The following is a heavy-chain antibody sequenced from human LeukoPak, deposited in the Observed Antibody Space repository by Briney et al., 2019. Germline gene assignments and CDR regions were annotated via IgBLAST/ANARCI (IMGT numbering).Heavy chain of an antibody. CDR1: GGSISSYY. Sequence: PSETLSLTCSVSGGSISSYYWIWIRQPPGKGLEWIGSIFHSGSVYYNPSLKSRVTISVDPSKNRFSLKLTSVTAADTAVYYCAGVVASTSIDSWGQGTLVTVSS. J-gene: IGHJ4*02. D-gene: IGHD2-15*01. CDR3: AGVVASTSIDS. V-gene: IGHV4-59*08. CDR2: IFHSGSV.